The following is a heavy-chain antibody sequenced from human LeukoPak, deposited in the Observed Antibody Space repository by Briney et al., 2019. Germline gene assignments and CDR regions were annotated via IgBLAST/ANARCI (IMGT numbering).Heavy chain of an antibody. V-gene: IGHV3-53*01. D-gene: IGHD4/OR15-4a*01. CDR2: IYRDGTT. CDR3: ARDSPANCAQFDY. J-gene: IGHJ4*02. CDR1: GFTVSSNY. Sequence: PGGSLRLSCAASGFTVSSNYMSWVRQAPGKGLEWVSIIYRDGTTYYADSVKGRFTISRDNSKNTLYLEMKSLRAEDTAVYYCARDSPANCAQFDYWGQGTLVTVSS.